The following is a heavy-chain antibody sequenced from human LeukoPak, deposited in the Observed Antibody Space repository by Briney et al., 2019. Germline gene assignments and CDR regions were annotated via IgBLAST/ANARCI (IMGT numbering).Heavy chain of an antibody. Sequence: GGSLRLSCAASGFTFSSYAMSWVRQAPGKGLEWVSAISGSGGSTYYADSVKGWFTISRDNSKNTLYLQMNSLRAEDTAVYYCAKSLITMIVVAYYFDYWGQGTLVTVSS. CDR2: ISGSGGST. J-gene: IGHJ4*02. V-gene: IGHV3-23*01. CDR1: GFTFSSYA. CDR3: AKSLITMIVVAYYFDY. D-gene: IGHD3-22*01.